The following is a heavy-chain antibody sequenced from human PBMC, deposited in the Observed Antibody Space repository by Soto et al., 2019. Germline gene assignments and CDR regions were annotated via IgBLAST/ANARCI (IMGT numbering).Heavy chain of an antibody. Sequence: SETLSLTCTVSGGSISRGGYYWSWIRQHPGKGLEWIGYIYYSGSTYYNSSLKSRVTISVDTSKNQFSLKLSSVTAADTAVYYCACGYSYGYSLDYWGQGTLVTVSS. CDR2: IYYSGST. V-gene: IGHV4-31*03. J-gene: IGHJ4*02. CDR3: ACGYSYGYSLDY. CDR1: GGSISRGGYY. D-gene: IGHD5-18*01.